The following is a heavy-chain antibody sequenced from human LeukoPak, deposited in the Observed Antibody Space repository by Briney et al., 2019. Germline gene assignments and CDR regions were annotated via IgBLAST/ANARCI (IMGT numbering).Heavy chain of an antibody. Sequence: PGGSLRLSCAASGFTFSSYSMNWVRQAPGKGLEWVSSISSSSSYIYYADSVKGRFTISRDNAKNSLYLQMNSLRAEDTAVYYCVRGVARYYDFWSGYSNWFDPWGQGTLVTVSS. J-gene: IGHJ5*02. D-gene: IGHD3-3*01. CDR3: VRGVARYYDFWSGYSNWFDP. CDR1: GFTFSSYS. CDR2: ISSSSSYI. V-gene: IGHV3-21*01.